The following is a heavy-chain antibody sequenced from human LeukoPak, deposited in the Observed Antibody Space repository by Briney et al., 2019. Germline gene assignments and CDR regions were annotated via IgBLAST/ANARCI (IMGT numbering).Heavy chain of an antibody. D-gene: IGHD6-19*01. CDR2: ISSSGSTI. Sequence: GGSLRLSCAASGFTFSDYYMSWIRQAPGKGLEWVSYISSSGSTIYYADSVKGRFTISRDNSKNTLYLQMNSLRAEDTAVYYCARIAVAASTPFDYWGQGTLVTVSS. V-gene: IGHV3-11*01. CDR3: ARIAVAASTPFDY. CDR1: GFTFSDYY. J-gene: IGHJ4*02.